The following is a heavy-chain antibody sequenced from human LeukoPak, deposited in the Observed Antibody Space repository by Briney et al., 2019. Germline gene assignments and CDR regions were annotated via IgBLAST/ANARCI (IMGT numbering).Heavy chain of an antibody. J-gene: IGHJ6*02. CDR3: ATAQPGNFDLRYYYSYYGMDV. CDR2: VYPEDGET. Sequence: GASVTVSCKVCGYTLTELSMHWVGQAPGKGVEGMGGVYPEDGETIYAPKFQGRVTMTEATSTDPAYMELSSLRSEDTAVYYCATAQPGNFDLRYYYSYYGMDVWGQGTTVTVSS. V-gene: IGHV1-24*01. D-gene: IGHD3-9*01. CDR1: GYTLTELS.